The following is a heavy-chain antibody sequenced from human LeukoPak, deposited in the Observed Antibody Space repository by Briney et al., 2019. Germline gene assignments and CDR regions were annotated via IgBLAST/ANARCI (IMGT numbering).Heavy chain of an antibody. J-gene: IGHJ5*02. D-gene: IGHD3-22*01. CDR3: ARPQKHYYDSSGSDHGWFDP. CDR2: ISSPSSTI. V-gene: IGHV3-48*01. CDR1: GFTFSSYS. Sequence: GGSLRLSCAASGFTFSSYSMNWVRQAPGKGLEWVSYISSPSSTIYYADSVKGRFTISRDNAKSSLYLQMNSLRAEDTAVYYCARPQKHYYDSSGSDHGWFDPWGQGTLVTVSS.